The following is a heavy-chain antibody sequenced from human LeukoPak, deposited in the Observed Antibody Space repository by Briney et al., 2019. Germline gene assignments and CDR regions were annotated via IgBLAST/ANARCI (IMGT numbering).Heavy chain of an antibody. CDR3: AREREWETDQRDSAYYMDV. CDR1: GFTFSSYW. Sequence: PGGSLRLSCAASGFTFSSYWMHWVRQVPGKGLVWVSRINWNGGSTGYADSVKGRFTISRDNAKNSLYLQMNSLRAEDTALYYCAREREWETDQRDSAYYMDVWGKGTTVTVSS. CDR2: INWNGGST. D-gene: IGHD1-26*01. J-gene: IGHJ6*03. V-gene: IGHV3-20*04.